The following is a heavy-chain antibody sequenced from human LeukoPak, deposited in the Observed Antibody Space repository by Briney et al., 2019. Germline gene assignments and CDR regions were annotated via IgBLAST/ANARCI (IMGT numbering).Heavy chain of an antibody. J-gene: IGHJ6*02. CDR2: IIWKTGDT. CDR1: GFTFSSYA. D-gene: IGHD3-16*01. CDR3: VKDFLPGGADV. V-gene: IGHV3-9*01. Sequence: PGGSLRLSCAASGFTFSSYAMSWVRQAPGKGLEWVSGIIWKTGDTGYADSVKGRFTISRDNAKNSLYLQMNSLRAEDTALYYCVKDFLPGGADVWGQGTTVTVSS.